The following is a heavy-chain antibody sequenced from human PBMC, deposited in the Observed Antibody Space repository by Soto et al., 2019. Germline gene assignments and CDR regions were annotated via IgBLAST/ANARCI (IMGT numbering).Heavy chain of an antibody. J-gene: IGHJ4*02. CDR2: ISGSGGST. D-gene: IGHD3-22*01. Sequence: PGGSLRLSCAASGFTFSSYAMSWVRQAPGKGLEWVSAISGSGGSTYYADSVKGRFTISRDNSKNTLYLQMNSLRAEDTAVYYCAKDRYYDSSGYYYPFFDYWGQGTLVTVSS. CDR1: GFTFSSYA. CDR3: AKDRYYDSSGYYYPFFDY. V-gene: IGHV3-23*01.